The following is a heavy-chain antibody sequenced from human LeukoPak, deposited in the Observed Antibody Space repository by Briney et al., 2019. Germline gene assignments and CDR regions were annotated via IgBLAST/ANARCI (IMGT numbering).Heavy chain of an antibody. CDR3: SKRGGKDY. D-gene: IGHD2-15*01. CDR2: IIPILGIA. V-gene: IGHV1-69*04. Sequence: SVKVSCKASGGTFSSYAISWVRQAPGQGLEWMGRIIPILGIANYAQKFQGRVTITADKSTSTAYMELSSLRSEDTAVYYCSKRGGKDYWGQGTLVTVSS. J-gene: IGHJ4*02. CDR1: GGTFSSYA.